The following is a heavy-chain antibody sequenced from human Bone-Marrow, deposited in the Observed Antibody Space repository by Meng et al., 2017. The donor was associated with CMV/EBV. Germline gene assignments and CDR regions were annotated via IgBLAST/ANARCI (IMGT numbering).Heavy chain of an antibody. D-gene: IGHD3-3*01. CDR1: GYTATTYY. CDR2: LNPNGGTT. J-gene: IGHJ6*02. Sequence: ASVKVSCKASGYTATTYYIHWVRQAPGQGLEWMGILNPNGGTTKCAEKFLGRVTMTSDTSTGTVYMEMTSLRSEDTAVYYCARSAYDFWHGFYSGVVDYNGMDVWGQGTTVTVSS. V-gene: IGHV1-46*01. CDR3: ARSAYDFWHGFYSGVVDYNGMDV.